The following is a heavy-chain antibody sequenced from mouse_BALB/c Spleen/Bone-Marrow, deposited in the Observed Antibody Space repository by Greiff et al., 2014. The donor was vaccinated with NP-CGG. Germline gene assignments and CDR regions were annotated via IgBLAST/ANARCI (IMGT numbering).Heavy chain of an antibody. CDR3: ARYNYGSSQFAY. CDR1: GFNIKDTY. D-gene: IGHD1-1*01. J-gene: IGHJ3*01. CDR2: IDPANGNT. Sequence: SGAELVKPGASVKLSCTASGFNIKDTYMHWVKQRPEQGLEWIGRIDPANGNTKYDPKFQGKATITADTSSNTAYLQLSSLTSEDTAVYYCARYNYGSSQFAYWGQETLVTVSA. V-gene: IGHV14-3*02.